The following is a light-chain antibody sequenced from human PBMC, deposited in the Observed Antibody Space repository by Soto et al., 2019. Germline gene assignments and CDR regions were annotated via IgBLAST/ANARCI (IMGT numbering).Light chain of an antibody. CDR2: DAS. J-gene: IGKJ4*01. CDR3: QQYGDLLFT. CDR1: QDIRHY. V-gene: IGKV1-33*01. Sequence: DIQMTQSPSSLSASVGDRVTITCQASQDIRHYLNWYQQKPGTAPKLLIYDASNLETGVPSRFSGSGSGTDFTFTISNLQPEDIAIYYCQQYGDLLFTFGGGTKVEIK.